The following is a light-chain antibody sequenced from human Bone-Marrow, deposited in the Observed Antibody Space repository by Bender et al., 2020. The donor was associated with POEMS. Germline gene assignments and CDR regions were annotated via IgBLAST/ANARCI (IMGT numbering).Light chain of an antibody. Sequence: SHDLTQPPSVSVPPGQTARITCFGDALPKNFVYWYQQKSGQAPVLVIYEDTKRPSGIPERFSGSTSGTTATLTISGAQVEDEADYYCYLTDSIDNRWVFGGGTKVTVL. J-gene: IGLJ3*02. CDR2: EDT. CDR3: YLTDSIDNRWV. CDR1: ALPKNF. V-gene: IGLV3-10*01.